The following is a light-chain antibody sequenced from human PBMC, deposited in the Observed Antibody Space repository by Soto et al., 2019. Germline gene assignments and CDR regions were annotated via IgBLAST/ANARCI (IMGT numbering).Light chain of an antibody. Sequence: QSVLTQPASVSGSPGQSITISCTGTTSDVGNYNYVSWYQHHPGQAPKLMIYEVTNRPSGVSNRFSGSKSGITASLTISGLQTEDEADYYCISYTDRQSYLFGTGTKVTVL. CDR3: ISYTDRQSYL. J-gene: IGLJ1*01. CDR1: TSDVGNYNY. CDR2: EVT. V-gene: IGLV2-14*01.